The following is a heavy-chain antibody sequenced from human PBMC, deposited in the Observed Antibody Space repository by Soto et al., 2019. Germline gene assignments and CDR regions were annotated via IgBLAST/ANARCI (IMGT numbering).Heavy chain of an antibody. V-gene: IGHV4-34*01. J-gene: IGHJ4*02. CDR2: INHSGST. CDR3: ARGLMGHNLEY. CDR1: GGSFSGYY. Sequence: PSETLSLTCAVYGGSFSGYYWSWSRQPPGKGLVWIGEINHSGSTNYNPSLKSRVTISVDTSKNQFYLKLSSVNAADTAGYYCARGLMGHNLEYWGQATRVIVS. D-gene: IGHD2-8*01.